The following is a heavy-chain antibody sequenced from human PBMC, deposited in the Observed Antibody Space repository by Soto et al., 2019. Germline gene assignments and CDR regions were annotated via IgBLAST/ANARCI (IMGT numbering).Heavy chain of an antibody. CDR1: GGTFSSYA. CDR2: IIPIFGTA. D-gene: IGHD3-10*01. J-gene: IGHJ6*02. Sequence: GASVKVSCKASGGTFSSYAISWVRQAPGQGLEWMGGIIPIFGTANYAQKFQGRVTITADESTSTAYMELSSLRSEDTAVYYCARVRFDYGSGSFYYGMDVWGQGTTVTVSS. V-gene: IGHV1-69*13. CDR3: ARVRFDYGSGSFYYGMDV.